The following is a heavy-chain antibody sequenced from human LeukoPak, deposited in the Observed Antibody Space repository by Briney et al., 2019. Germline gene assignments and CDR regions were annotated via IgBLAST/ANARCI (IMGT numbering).Heavy chain of an antibody. Sequence: GGSLRLSCAASGFTVSSNYMSWVRQAPGKGLEWVSVIHSGGSTYYADSVKGRFTISRDNSKNTLYLQMNSLRAEDTAVYYCARVPDSSGWYVGGPFDYWGQGTLVTVSS. CDR2: IHSGGST. CDR3: ARVPDSSGWYVGGPFDY. CDR1: GFTVSSNY. D-gene: IGHD6-19*01. J-gene: IGHJ4*02. V-gene: IGHV3-66*01.